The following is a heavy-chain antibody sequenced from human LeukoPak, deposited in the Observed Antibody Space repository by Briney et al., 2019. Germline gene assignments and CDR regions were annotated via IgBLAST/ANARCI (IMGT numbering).Heavy chain of an antibody. CDR2: IYYSGRT. V-gene: IGHV4-59*01. Sequence: NPSETLSLTCTVSGDSISGYYWSWIRQPPGKGLEWIGYIYYSGRTDYNPSLKSRVTISEDTSKNQFSLKLNSVTAADTAMYYCARSRQEYYYGMDVWGQGTTVTVSS. J-gene: IGHJ6*02. CDR3: ARSRQEYYYGMDV. CDR1: GDSISGYY.